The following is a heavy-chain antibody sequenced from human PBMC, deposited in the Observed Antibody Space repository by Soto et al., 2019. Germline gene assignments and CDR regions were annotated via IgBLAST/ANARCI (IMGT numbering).Heavy chain of an antibody. CDR2: ISGSGGST. D-gene: IGHD3-9*01. V-gene: IGHV3-23*01. CDR1: GFTFSSYA. CDR3: AKWPDYDILTGYLDSNGY. Sequence: EVQLLESGGGLVQPGGSLRLSCAASGFTFSSYAMSWVRQAPGKGLEWVSAISGSGGSTYYADSVKGRFTISRDNSKNTLYLQMNSLRAEDTAVYYCAKWPDYDILTGYLDSNGYWGQGTLVTVSS. J-gene: IGHJ4*02.